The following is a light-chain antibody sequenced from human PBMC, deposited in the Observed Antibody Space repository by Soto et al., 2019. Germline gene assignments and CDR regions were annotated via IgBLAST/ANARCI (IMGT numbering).Light chain of an antibody. J-gene: IGKJ1*01. V-gene: IGKV3-15*01. CDR1: QSVSSK. Sequence: ETVMTQSPATLSASPGAGATLSCRASQSVSSKLAWYQQKPGQAPRLLIYDASSRATGIPARFSGSGSGTDVTLTISSLQSEEFAVYYCPQYNNAKTFGQGTKVEIK. CDR3: PQYNNAKT. CDR2: DAS.